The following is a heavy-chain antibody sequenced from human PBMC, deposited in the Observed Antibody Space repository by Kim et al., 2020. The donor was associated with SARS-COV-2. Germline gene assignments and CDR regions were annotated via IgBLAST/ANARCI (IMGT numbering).Heavy chain of an antibody. J-gene: IGHJ4*02. Sequence: GGSLRLSCAASGFTFSSYSMNWVRQAPGKGLEWVSYISSSSTIYYADSVKGRFTISRDNAKNSLYLQMNSLRDEDTAVYYCARGVRAGGYCSGGRVCYFDYWGQGTLVTVSS. CDR1: GFTFSSYS. CDR3: ARGVRAGGYCSGGRVCYFDY. V-gene: IGHV3-48*02. D-gene: IGHD2-15*01. CDR2: ISSSSTI.